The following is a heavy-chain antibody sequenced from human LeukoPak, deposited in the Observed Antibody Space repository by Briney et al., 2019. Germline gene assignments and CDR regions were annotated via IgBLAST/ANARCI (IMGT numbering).Heavy chain of an antibody. Sequence: ASVKVSCKASGYTFTSYYMHWVRQAPGQGLEWMGIINPSGGSTSYAQKFQGRATMTRDMSTSTVYMELSSLRSDDTAVYYCARVYYYDSSGLSQSYFDYWGQGTLVTVSS. V-gene: IGHV1-46*01. D-gene: IGHD3-22*01. CDR2: INPSGGST. CDR1: GYTFTSYY. CDR3: ARVYYYDSSGLSQSYFDY. J-gene: IGHJ4*02.